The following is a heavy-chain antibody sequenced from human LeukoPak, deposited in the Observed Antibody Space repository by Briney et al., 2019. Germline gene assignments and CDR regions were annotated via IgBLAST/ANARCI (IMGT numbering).Heavy chain of an antibody. V-gene: IGHV3-66*01. CDR3: ARDMATITGAHGFDI. CDR1: VLTVQINY. D-gene: IGHD5-24*01. J-gene: IGHJ3*02. Sequence: PGGSLKLSCASSVLTVQINYMSWVRQAPEKGLEWVAFIYRGGSTSYADPVKGRFTISRDNTKNTLYLQMNSLRAEDTAVYYCARDMATITGAHGFDIWGQGTMVTVSS. CDR2: IYRGGST.